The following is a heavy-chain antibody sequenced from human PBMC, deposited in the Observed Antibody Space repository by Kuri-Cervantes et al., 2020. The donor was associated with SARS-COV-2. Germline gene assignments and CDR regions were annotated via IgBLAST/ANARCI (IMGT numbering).Heavy chain of an antibody. D-gene: IGHD6-19*01. V-gene: IGHV4-34*01. CDR2: INHSGST. CDR3: ARHEGYISGWLVAFDV. Sequence: SQTLSLTCAVYGGSFSGYYWSWIRQPPGKGLEWIGEINHSGSTNYNPPLKSRVTISVDTSKNQFSLKLDSVTAADTSLYYCARHEGYISGWLVAFDVWGQGTMVT. CDR1: GGSFSGYY. J-gene: IGHJ3*01.